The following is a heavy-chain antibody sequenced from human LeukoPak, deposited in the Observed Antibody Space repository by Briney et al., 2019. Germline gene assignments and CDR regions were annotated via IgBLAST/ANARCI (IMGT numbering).Heavy chain of an antibody. J-gene: IGHJ4*02. CDR2: INWNGGST. Sequence: GGSLRLSCAASGFTFDDYGMSCVRQPPGKGLEWVSGINWNGGSTGSADSVKGRFTISRDNAKNSLYLQMNSLRADDTALYYCARLHNSGYYGYFDYWGQGTLVTVSS. CDR1: GFTFDDYG. CDR3: ARLHNSGYYGYFDY. V-gene: IGHV3-20*04. D-gene: IGHD6-19*01.